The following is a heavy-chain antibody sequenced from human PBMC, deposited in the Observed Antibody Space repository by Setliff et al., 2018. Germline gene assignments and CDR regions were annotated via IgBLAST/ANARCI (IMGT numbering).Heavy chain of an antibody. V-gene: IGHV1-2*04. D-gene: IGHD3-3*01. CDR1: GYTFTGYY. CDR3: ARGGIGFSEITIFGVALYWFDP. CDR2: INPNSGGT. J-gene: IGHJ5*02. Sequence: ASVKVSCKASGYTFTGYYMHWVRQAPGQGLEWMGWINPNSGGTNYAQKFQGWVTMTRDTSISTAYMELSRLRSEDTAVYYCARGGIGFSEITIFGVALYWFDPWGQGTLVTVSS.